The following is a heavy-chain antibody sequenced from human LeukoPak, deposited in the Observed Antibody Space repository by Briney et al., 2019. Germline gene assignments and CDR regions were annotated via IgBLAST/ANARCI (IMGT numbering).Heavy chain of an antibody. J-gene: IGHJ4*02. Sequence: PGGSLRLSCTASGFTFSNYYMSWVRQAPGKGLEWVSSISSSSTYIYYADSVKGRFTISRDNAKNSLYLQMNSLRAEDTAVYYCAKRGMTTIKEGFDYWGQGTLVTVSS. CDR2: ISSSSTYI. CDR3: AKRGMTTIKEGFDY. D-gene: IGHD5-24*01. CDR1: GFTFSNYY. V-gene: IGHV3-21*04.